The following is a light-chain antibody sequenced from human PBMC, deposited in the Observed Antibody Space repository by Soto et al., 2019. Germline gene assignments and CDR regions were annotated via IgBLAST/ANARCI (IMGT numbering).Light chain of an antibody. CDR3: QQYDNSIT. J-gene: IGKJ5*01. CDR2: GAS. CDR1: QSISNNN. Sequence: EIVLTQSPGTLSLSPGEGATLSCRASQSISNNNLAWYHQKPGQPPRLLIYGASSRATGIPERFSGSGSGTDFTLTISRLEPEDFAVYYCQQYDNSITFGQGTRLEIE. V-gene: IGKV3-20*01.